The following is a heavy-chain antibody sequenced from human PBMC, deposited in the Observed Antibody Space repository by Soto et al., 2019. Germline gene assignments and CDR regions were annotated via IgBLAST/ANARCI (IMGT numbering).Heavy chain of an antibody. D-gene: IGHD1-26*01. V-gene: IGHV3-30*18. CDR2: ISYDGSNK. J-gene: IGHJ4*02. CDR3: AKPYFSGSYRPFDY. Sequence: GGSLRLSCAASGFTFSSYGMHWVRQAPGKGLEWVAVISYDGSNKYYADSVKGRFTISRDNSKNTLYLQMNSLRAEDTAVYYCAKPYFSGSYRPFDYWGQGTLVTVPQ. CDR1: GFTFSSYG.